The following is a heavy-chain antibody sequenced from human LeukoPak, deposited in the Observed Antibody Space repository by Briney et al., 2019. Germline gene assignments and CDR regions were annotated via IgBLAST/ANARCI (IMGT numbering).Heavy chain of an antibody. CDR1: GFTFSNYY. V-gene: IGHV3-21*01. CDR2: ISTTSDYI. Sequence: GGSLRLSCAASGFTFSNYYMHWVRQAPGKGLEWVSSISTTSDYIYYADSLKGRFTISRDNAKNTLYLQMNSLRAEDTAVYYCARGLSGYASSLGYWGQGTLVTVSA. J-gene: IGHJ4*02. D-gene: IGHD6-6*01. CDR3: ARGLSGYASSLGY.